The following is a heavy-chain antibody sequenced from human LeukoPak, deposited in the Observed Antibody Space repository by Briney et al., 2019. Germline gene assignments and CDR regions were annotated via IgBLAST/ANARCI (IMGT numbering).Heavy chain of an antibody. CDR2: IYYSGST. D-gene: IGHD6-19*01. J-gene: IGHJ4*02. CDR1: GVSISSTIYY. CDR3: GSLYRSAWSVDY. V-gene: IGHV4-39*01. Sequence: SETLSLTCTVSGVSISSTIYYWGWIRQPPGKGLEWIGSIYYSGSTYYNPSLKSRVSTSVDTSKNQFSLRLTSVTATDTAVYYCGSLYRSAWSVDYWGQGTLVTVSS.